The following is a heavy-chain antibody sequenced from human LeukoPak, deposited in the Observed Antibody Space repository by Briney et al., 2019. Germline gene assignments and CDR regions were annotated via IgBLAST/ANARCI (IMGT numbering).Heavy chain of an antibody. CDR1: GFTFDDYA. Sequence: GGSLRLSCAASGFTFDDYAMHWVRQAPGKGLEWVSGISWNSGSIGYADSVKGRFTISRDNAKNSLYLQMNSLRAEDTALYYCAKDSISVVVPAAIPLDVWGQGTTVTVSS. J-gene: IGHJ6*02. V-gene: IGHV3-9*01. CDR2: ISWNSGSI. CDR3: AKDSISVVVPAAIPLDV. D-gene: IGHD2-2*01.